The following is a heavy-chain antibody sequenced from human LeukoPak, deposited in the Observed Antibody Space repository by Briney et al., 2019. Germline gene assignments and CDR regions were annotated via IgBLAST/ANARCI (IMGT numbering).Heavy chain of an antibody. CDR2: INHSGSA. D-gene: IGHD3-22*01. J-gene: IGHJ4*02. Sequence: SETLSLTCAVYGGSFSGYYWSWIRQPPGKGLEWIGEINHSGSANYNPSLKSRVTISVDTSKNQFSLKLSSVTAADTAVYYCARGRTETMIVVVITEFDYWGQGTLVTVSS. CDR1: GGSFSGYY. V-gene: IGHV4-34*01. CDR3: ARGRTETMIVVVITEFDY.